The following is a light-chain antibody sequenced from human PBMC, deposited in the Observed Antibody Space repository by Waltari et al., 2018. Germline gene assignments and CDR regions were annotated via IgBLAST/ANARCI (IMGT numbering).Light chain of an antibody. J-gene: IGKJ2*01. CDR2: DAS. CDR3: QHRSARPMYT. CDR1: QNIGTY. Sequence: IALTLSPATLSLSPGERPTLSCRASQNIGTYLAWYQQKPGQAPRLLMYDASHRASGTPVRISGSASGTDFTLAISSLEPEDFAVYYCQHRSARPMYTFGQGTKLEIK. V-gene: IGKV3-11*01.